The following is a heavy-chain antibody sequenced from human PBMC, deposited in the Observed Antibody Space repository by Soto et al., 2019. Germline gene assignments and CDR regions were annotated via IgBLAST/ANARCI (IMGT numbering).Heavy chain of an antibody. CDR2: ISSSSSYI. J-gene: IGHJ6*03. CDR3: ARSGPDYDFWSGYYYYYYMDV. CDR1: GFTFSSYS. Sequence: GGSLRLSCAASGFTFSSYSMNWVRQAPGKGLEWVSSISSSSSYIYYADSVKGRFTISRDNAKNSLYLQMNSLRAEDTAVYYCARSGPDYDFWSGYYYYYYMDVWGKGTTVTVSS. D-gene: IGHD3-3*01. V-gene: IGHV3-21*01.